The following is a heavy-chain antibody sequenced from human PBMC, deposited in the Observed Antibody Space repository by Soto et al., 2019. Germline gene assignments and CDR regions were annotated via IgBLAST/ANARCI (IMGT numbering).Heavy chain of an antibody. J-gene: IGHJ4*02. CDR2: ISPSGSYM. Sequence: PXVSLRLSCAASGFIFNTYSMDWVRQAPGKGLEWVASISPSGSYMYYGDSLKGRFTVSRDNAKNSLYLQMDSLRADDTAIYYCARFGLVTFDCWGQGTLVTVSS. V-gene: IGHV3-21*01. D-gene: IGHD3-3*01. CDR3: ARFGLVTFDC. CDR1: GFIFNTYS.